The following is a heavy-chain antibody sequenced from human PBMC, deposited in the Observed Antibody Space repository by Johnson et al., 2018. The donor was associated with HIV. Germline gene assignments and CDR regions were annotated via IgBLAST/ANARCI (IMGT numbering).Heavy chain of an antibody. Sequence: VQLVESGGGLIQPGGSLRLSCAASGFTVSSKYMSWVRQAPGKGLEWVSIIYSGGSTYYADSVPGRFTISRDNSKNTLSLPMNSLRAEETAVYYCASSSLRNEGGWGAFDVWGQGTMVTVSS. V-gene: IGHV3-53*01. CDR2: IYSGGST. CDR3: ASSSLRNEGGWGAFDV. J-gene: IGHJ3*01. CDR1: GFTVSSKY. D-gene: IGHD1-1*01.